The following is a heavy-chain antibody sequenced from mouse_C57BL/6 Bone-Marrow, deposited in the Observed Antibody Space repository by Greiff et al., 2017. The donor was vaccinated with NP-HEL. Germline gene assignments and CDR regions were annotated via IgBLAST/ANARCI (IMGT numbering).Heavy chain of an antibody. Sequence: QVQLQQSGAELARPGASVKLSCKASGYTFTSYGICWVKQRTGQGLEWIGEIYPRSGNTYYNEKFKGKATLTADKSSSTAYMELRSLTSEDSAVYFCARLYGNYAWFAYWGQGTLVTVSA. CDR1: GYTFTSYG. D-gene: IGHD2-1*01. V-gene: IGHV1-81*01. J-gene: IGHJ3*01. CDR3: ARLYGNYAWFAY. CDR2: IYPRSGNT.